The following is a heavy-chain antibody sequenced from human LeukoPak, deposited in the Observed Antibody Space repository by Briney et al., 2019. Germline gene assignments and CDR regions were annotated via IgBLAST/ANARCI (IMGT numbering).Heavy chain of an antibody. D-gene: IGHD5-12*01. Sequence: SETLSLTCTVSGGSISSGGYYWSWIRQHPGKGLEWIGYIHYSGSTYYNPSLKSRVTISVDTSKNQFSLKLSSVTAADTAVYYCARASLYSGYDSNWFDPWGQGTLVTVSS. CDR3: ARASLYSGYDSNWFDP. V-gene: IGHV4-31*03. J-gene: IGHJ5*02. CDR1: GGSISSGGYY. CDR2: IHYSGST.